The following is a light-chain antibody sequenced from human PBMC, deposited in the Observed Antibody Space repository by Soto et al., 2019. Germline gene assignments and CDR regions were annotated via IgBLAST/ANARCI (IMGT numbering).Light chain of an antibody. Sequence: QSVLTQPASVSGSPGQSITISCTGTSNDVGGYNYVSWYQQYPDKAPTLIIYDVSNRPSGVSTRFSGSKSGNRASLTISGLQAEDEADYYCSSSTTPTTSCVFGTGTKVPVL. CDR1: SNDVGGYNY. V-gene: IGLV2-14*01. J-gene: IGLJ1*01. CDR3: SSSTTPTTSCV. CDR2: DVS.